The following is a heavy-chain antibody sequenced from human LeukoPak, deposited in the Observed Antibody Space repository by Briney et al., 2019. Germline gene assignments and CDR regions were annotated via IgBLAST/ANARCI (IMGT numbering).Heavy chain of an antibody. D-gene: IGHD4-17*01. CDR2: IYYSGST. CDR3: ARGGYGALRGADY. CDR1: GGSISSYY. J-gene: IGHJ4*02. Sequence: SETLSLTCTVSGGSISSYYWSWIRQPPGKGLEWIGYIYYSGSTNYNPSLKSRVTISVDTSKNQFSLKLSSVTAADTAVYYCARGGYGALRGADYWGQGTLVTVSS. V-gene: IGHV4-59*12.